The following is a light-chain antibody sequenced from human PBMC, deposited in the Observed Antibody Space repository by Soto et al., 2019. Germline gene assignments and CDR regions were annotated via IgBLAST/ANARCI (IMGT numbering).Light chain of an antibody. CDR3: PQANDFVT. J-gene: IGKJ4*01. CDR1: QSVSTW. Sequence: DVQMTQSPSSVSASVGDRVTITCRASQSVSTWLAWYQQKPGKAPKLLIYEASNLQSGVPSRFIGSGSGTHFTLTINSLQPEDFATYFCPQANDFVTFGGGTTVTIK. CDR2: EAS. V-gene: IGKV1D-12*01.